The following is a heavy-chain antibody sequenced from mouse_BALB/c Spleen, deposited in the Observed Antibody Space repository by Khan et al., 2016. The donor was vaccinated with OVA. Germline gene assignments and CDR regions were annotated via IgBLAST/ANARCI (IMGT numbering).Heavy chain of an antibody. CDR3: RRHPCDCGGSAMDY. CDR1: GFTFSSYG. D-gene: IGHD2-13*01. V-gene: IGHV5-6*01. CDR2: ISSGSSYT. Sequence: VQLKESGGDLVKPGGSLKLSCAASGFTFSSYGMSWVRQTPDKRLEWVAAISSGSSYTYYPDSLKGRLTISRDNAKNTLYLQMSSLKSEDTAMYYGRRHPCDCGGSAMDYWGQGTSVTVSA. J-gene: IGHJ4*01.